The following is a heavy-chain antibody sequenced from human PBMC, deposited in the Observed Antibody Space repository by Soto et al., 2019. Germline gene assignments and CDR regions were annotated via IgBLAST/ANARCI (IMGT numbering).Heavy chain of an antibody. CDR1: GFTFSSYA. Sequence: GGSLRLSCAASGFTFSSYAMHWVRQAPGKGLEWVAVISYDGSNKYYADSVKGRFTISRDNSKNTLYLQMNSLRAEDTAVYYCARDRGTAMVPQQYYYYGMDVWGQGTTVTVSS. CDR2: ISYDGSNK. CDR3: ARDRGTAMVPQQYYYYGMDV. V-gene: IGHV3-30-3*01. J-gene: IGHJ6*02. D-gene: IGHD5-18*01.